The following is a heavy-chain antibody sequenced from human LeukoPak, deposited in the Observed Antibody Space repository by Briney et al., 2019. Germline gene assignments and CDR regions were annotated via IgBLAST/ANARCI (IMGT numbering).Heavy chain of an antibody. J-gene: IGHJ4*02. V-gene: IGHV3-43D*04. CDR1: GFTFDDYA. Sequence: GGSLRLSCAASGFTFDDYAMHWVRQAPGKGLEWVSLISWDGGSTYYADSVKGRFTISRDNSKNFLYLQMNSLRAEDTALYYCAKDRGSMWIHWGYFDYWGQGTLVTVSS. CDR3: AKDRGSMWIHWGYFDY. D-gene: IGHD5-18*01. CDR2: ISWDGGST.